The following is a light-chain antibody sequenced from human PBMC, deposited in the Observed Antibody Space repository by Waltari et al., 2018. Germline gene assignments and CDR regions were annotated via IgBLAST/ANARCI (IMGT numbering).Light chain of an antibody. Sequence: QSVLTQPPSVSGAPGQRITISCTGNSSNIRATYGSQLYKQLPGKAPKVLIYGNSNRPSGVPDRFSGSKSGTSASLAITGLQAEDEADYYCQSYDSLIGSVIFGGGTKLTVL. V-gene: IGLV1-40*01. J-gene: IGLJ2*01. CDR2: GNS. CDR3: QSYDSLIGSVI. CDR1: SSNIRATYG.